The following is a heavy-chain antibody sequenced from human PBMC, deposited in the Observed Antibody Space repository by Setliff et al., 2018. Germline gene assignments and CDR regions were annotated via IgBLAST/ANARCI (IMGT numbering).Heavy chain of an antibody. J-gene: IGHJ6*02. V-gene: IGHV4-4*07. Sequence: NPSETLSLTCNVSGGSITESFWSWIRQPAGRGLEWIGRMIVSGGADYNPSLKSRVTMSVDSPNNKFSLNLSSVSAADTAVYYCARGPDLTAVGATYFYGMDVWGQGATVTVSS. CDR1: GGSITESF. CDR3: ARGPDLTAVGATYFYGMDV. D-gene: IGHD6-19*01. CDR2: MIVSGGA.